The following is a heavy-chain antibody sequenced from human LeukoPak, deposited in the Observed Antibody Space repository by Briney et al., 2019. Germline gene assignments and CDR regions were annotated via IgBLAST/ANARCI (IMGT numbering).Heavy chain of an antibody. V-gene: IGHV3-74*01. CDR3: ARKLSGSISRHFDY. J-gene: IGHJ4*02. D-gene: IGHD2-15*01. Sequence: GGSLRLSCAASGFTFSNYWMHWVRQAPGKGPVWVSRINTDGNITTYADSVKGRFSISRDNAKNALYLQMNGLRAEDTAVFYCARKLSGSISRHFDYWGQGTLVTVSS. CDR1: GFTFSNYW. CDR2: INTDGNIT.